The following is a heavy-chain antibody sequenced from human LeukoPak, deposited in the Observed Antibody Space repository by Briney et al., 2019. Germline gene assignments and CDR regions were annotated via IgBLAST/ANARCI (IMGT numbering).Heavy chain of an antibody. CDR3: ARAETDTANKSE. Sequence: ASVKVSCKASGYTFTGYYMHCVRQAPGQGLEWMGWINPNSGGTNYAQRFQGRVTMTRDTSISTAYMELSRLRSDDTAVYYCARAETDTANKSEWGQGTLVTVSS. CDR2: INPNSGGT. J-gene: IGHJ4*02. CDR1: GYTFTGYY. V-gene: IGHV1-2*02. D-gene: IGHD5-18*01.